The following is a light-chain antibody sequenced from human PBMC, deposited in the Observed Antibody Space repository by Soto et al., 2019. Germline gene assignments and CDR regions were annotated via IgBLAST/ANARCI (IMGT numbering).Light chain of an antibody. CDR3: QQRSKWRT. V-gene: IGKV3-11*01. CDR2: DAS. Sequence: EIVLTQSPATLSLSPWERATLSCRASQSFSGYLAWYQQKPGQAPRLLIYDASKRATGIPARFSGSGFGTDYTLTISSLEPEDFAVYYCQQRSKWRTFGQGTKVDIK. CDR1: QSFSGY. J-gene: IGKJ1*01.